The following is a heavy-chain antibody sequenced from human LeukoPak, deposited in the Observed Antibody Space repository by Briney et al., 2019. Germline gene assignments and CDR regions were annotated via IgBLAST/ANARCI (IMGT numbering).Heavy chain of an antibody. CDR1: GFTFSSYA. D-gene: IGHD6-13*01. V-gene: IGHV3-23*01. J-gene: IGHJ6*02. CDR3: AKDSSTSNYYYGLDV. Sequence: GGSLRLSCAASGFTFSSYATTWVRQAPGKGLEWVSSITTSGSIYYADSVKGRFTISRDNSKSTLYLQMNSLRADDTAVYFCAKDSSTSNYYYGLDVWGQGTTVTVSS. CDR2: ITTSGSI.